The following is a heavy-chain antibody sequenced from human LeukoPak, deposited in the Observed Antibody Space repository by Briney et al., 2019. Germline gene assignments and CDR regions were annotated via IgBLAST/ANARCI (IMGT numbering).Heavy chain of an antibody. CDR2: IYSGGST. J-gene: IGHJ4*01. CDR3: ARSGVATILD. CDR1: GFTFTSNY. D-gene: IGHD5-24*01. Sequence: GSLAISRSASGFTFTSNYGSWVRQAPGKGLEWFSLIYSGGSTYYADSVKGPYTISRDNSNNTLYLQMNSLRADDTAVYYCARSGVATILDSGHGTLVTVSS. V-gene: IGHV3-53*01.